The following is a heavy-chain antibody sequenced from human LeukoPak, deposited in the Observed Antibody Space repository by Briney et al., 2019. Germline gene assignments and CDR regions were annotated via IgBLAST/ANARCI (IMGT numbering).Heavy chain of an antibody. CDR2: IYYSGST. CDR3: ARDVAYCGGDCYPRHFDS. V-gene: IGHV4-31*02. J-gene: IGHJ4*02. D-gene: IGHD2-21*02. Sequence: WVRQHPGKGLEWIGYIYYSGSTYYNPSLKSRVTISIDTSKNQFSLKLSSVTAADTAVYYCARDVAYCGGDCYPRHFDSWGQGTLVTVSS.